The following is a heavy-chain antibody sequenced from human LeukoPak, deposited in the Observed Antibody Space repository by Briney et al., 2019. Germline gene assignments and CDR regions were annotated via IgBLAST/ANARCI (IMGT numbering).Heavy chain of an antibody. Sequence: PSETLSLTCAVYGGSFSGYYWSWIRQPPGKGLEWIGEINHSGSTNYNPSLKSRVTISVDTSKNQFSLKLSSVTAADTAVYYCARVGNDVLLWFGELFGAFDIWGQGTTVTVSS. CDR1: GGSFSGYY. CDR3: ARVGNDVLLWFGELFGAFDI. J-gene: IGHJ3*02. V-gene: IGHV4-34*01. D-gene: IGHD3-10*01. CDR2: INHSGST.